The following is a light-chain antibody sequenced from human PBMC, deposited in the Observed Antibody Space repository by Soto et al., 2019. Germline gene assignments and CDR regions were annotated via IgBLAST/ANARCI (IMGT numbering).Light chain of an antibody. V-gene: IGKV2-28*01. CDR1: QSLLHSNGYNY. Sequence: DIVMTQSPLSLPVTPGEPASISCRSSQSLLHSNGYNYLHWYLQKPGQSPQLLICLGSDRASGVPDRFSGSGSGTDFTLKISRVEADDVGVYYCMQALQTPPTFGQGTKVEVK. J-gene: IGKJ1*01. CDR3: MQALQTPPT. CDR2: LGS.